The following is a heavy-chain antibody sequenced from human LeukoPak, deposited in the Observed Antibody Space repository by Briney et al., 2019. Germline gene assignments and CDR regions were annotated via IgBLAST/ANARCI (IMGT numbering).Heavy chain of an antibody. V-gene: IGHV4-31*03. CDR2: IYYSGST. CDR3: ARVRFLEWLSKPQSYYFDY. J-gene: IGHJ4*02. CDR1: GGSISSGGYY. D-gene: IGHD3-3*01. Sequence: SETLSLTCTVSGGSISSGGYYWSWIRQHPGKGLEWIGYIYYSGSTYYNPSLKSRVTISIDASKNQFSLKLSSVTAAGTAADTAVYYCARVRFLEWLSKPQSYYFDYWGQGTLVTVSS.